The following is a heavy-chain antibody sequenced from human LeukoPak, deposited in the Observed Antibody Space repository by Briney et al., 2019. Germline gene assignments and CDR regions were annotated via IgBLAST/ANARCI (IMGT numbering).Heavy chain of an antibody. CDR3: ARDNGGWYGDFDY. CDR2: IIPIFGTA. CDR1: GGTFSIYA. V-gene: IGHV1-69*13. D-gene: IGHD6-19*01. Sequence: SVTVSCTASGGTFSIYAISWVRQAPGQGLEWMGGIIPIFGTANYAQKFQGRVTITADESTSTAYMELSSLRSEDTAVYYCARDNGGWYGDFDYWGQGTLVTVSS. J-gene: IGHJ4*02.